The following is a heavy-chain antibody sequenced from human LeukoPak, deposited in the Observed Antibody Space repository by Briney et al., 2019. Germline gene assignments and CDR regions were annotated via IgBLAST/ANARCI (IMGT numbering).Heavy chain of an antibody. D-gene: IGHD2-2*01. J-gene: IGHJ5*02. CDR2: ISSSGSTI. CDR3: ARGCSSTSCYGDWFDP. V-gene: IGHV3-48*03. CDR1: GFTFSSYE. Sequence: GGSLRLSCAASGFTFSSYEMNWVRQAPGKGLEWVSYISSSGSTIYYADSVKGRFTISRDNAKNSLYLQMNSLRAEDTAVYYCARGCSSTSCYGDWFDPWGREPWSPSPQ.